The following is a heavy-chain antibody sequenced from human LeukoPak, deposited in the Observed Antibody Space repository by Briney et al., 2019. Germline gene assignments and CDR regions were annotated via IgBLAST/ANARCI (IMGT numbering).Heavy chain of an antibody. Sequence: HPGGSLRLSCAASGFTFSTYGMHWVRQAPGKGLEWVAVISYDGYNKYYADSVKGRFTISRDNSKNTLYLQMNSLRAEDTAVYYCTRDVGHSALANWGQGVLVTVSS. CDR2: ISYDGYNK. V-gene: IGHV3-30*03. CDR3: TRDVGHSALAN. J-gene: IGHJ4*02. D-gene: IGHD5-18*01. CDR1: GFTFSTYG.